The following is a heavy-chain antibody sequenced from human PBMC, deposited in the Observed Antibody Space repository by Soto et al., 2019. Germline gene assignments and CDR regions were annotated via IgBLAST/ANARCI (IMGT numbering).Heavy chain of an antibody. J-gene: IGHJ6*02. D-gene: IGHD3-9*01. CDR2: ISYDESNK. Sequence: QVQLVESGGGVVQPGRSLRLSCAASGFTFNNYDMHWLRQAPGTGLEWVAVISYDESNKYYADSVKGRFTISRDNSKNTLYLQMNSLRAADTAVYYCAKDLLRYFDWSPLDVWGQGTTVTVSS. CDR1: GFTFNNYD. CDR3: AKDLLRYFDWSPLDV. V-gene: IGHV3-30*18.